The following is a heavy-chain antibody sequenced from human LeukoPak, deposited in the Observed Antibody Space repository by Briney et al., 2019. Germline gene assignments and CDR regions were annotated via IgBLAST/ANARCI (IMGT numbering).Heavy chain of an antibody. CDR3: ARSVGNSGSGSSYYYYYYMDV. V-gene: IGHV4-59*01. CDR1: GGSISSYY. J-gene: IGHJ6*03. D-gene: IGHD3-10*01. CDR2: IYYSGST. Sequence: TPSETLSLTCTVSGGSISSYYWSWIRQPPGKGLEWIGYIYYSGSTNYNPSLKSRVTISVGTSKNQFSLKLSSVTAADTAVYYCARSVGNSGSGSSYYYYYYMDVWGKGTTVTISS.